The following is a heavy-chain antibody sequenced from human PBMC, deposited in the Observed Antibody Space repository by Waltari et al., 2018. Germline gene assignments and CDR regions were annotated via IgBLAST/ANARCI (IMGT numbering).Heavy chain of an antibody. D-gene: IGHD6-13*01. CDR2: INHNGST. Sequence: QVQLQQWGAGLLKPSETLSLTCAVYGGSFSGYYWSWIRQPPGKGLEWIGEINHNGSTNSNPSLKSRVTISVDTSKNQFSLKLSSVTAADTAVYYCASSIAAAKWFDPWGQGTLVTVSS. CDR3: ASSIAAAKWFDP. CDR1: GGSFSGYY. J-gene: IGHJ5*02. V-gene: IGHV4-34*01.